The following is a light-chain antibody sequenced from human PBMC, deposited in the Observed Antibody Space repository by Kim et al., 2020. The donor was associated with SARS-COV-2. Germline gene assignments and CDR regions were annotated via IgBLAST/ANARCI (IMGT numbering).Light chain of an antibody. V-gene: IGKV2-30*01. J-gene: IGKJ5*01. CDR1: QSLVYSDGNTY. Sequence: DVVMTQSPLSLPVTLGQPASISCRSSQSLVYSDGNTYLNWFQQRPGQSPRRLIYKVSNRDSGVPDRFSGSGSGTDFTLKISRVEAEDVGVHYCMQGIHPITFGQGTRLEIK. CDR3: MQGIHPIT. CDR2: KVS.